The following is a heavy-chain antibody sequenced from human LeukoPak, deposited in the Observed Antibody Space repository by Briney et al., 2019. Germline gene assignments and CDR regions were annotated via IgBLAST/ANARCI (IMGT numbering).Heavy chain of an antibody. D-gene: IGHD1-26*01. J-gene: IGHJ4*02. CDR3: AKPPPRSGSYSPGVY. V-gene: IGHV3-23*01. CDR2: ISGSGGST. CDR1: GGTFSSYA. Sequence: ASVKVSCKASGGTFSSYAMSWVRQAPGKGLEWVSAISGSGGSTYYADSVKGRFTISRDNSKNTLYLQMNSLRAEDTAVYYCAKPPPRSGSYSPGVYWGQGTLVTVSS.